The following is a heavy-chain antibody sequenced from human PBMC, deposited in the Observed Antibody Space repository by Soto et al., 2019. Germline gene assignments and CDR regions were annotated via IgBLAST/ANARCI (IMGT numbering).Heavy chain of an antibody. Sequence: EVQLLESGGGLVQPGGSLRLSCAASGFTFITYTMSWVRQAPGKGLECVSAISGSGGSTDYADSVKDRFTISRDNYKNTLYLQMNSLRGEDTAVYYCAKDEGGTNYYYYYMDVWGKGTTVTVSS. V-gene: IGHV3-23*01. J-gene: IGHJ6*03. D-gene: IGHD2-8*01. CDR1: GFTFITYT. CDR3: AKDEGGTNYYYYYMDV. CDR2: ISGSGGST.